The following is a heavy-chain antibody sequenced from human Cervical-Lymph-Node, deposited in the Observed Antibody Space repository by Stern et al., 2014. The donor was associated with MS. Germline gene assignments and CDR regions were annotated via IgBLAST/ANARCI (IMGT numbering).Heavy chain of an antibody. V-gene: IGHV1-69*01. CDR3: AREWDYDRSGYYYAY. CDR2: IIPLFGPA. D-gene: IGHD3-22*01. CDR1: GGTFSNSA. Sequence: QMQLVQSGAAVKKPGSSVKVSCKASGGTFSNSALSWVRQAPGQGLEWMGGIIPLFGPANYAQKFQGRVTITADESTSTAYMELRSLRSEDTAVYYCAREWDYDRSGYYYAYWGQGTLVTVSS. J-gene: IGHJ4*02.